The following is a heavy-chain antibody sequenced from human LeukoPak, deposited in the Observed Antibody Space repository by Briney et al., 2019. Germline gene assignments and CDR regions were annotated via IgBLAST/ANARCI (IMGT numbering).Heavy chain of an antibody. CDR2: IYYSGST. J-gene: IGHJ5*02. Sequence: MTSETLSLTCTVSGGSISSSSYYWGWIRQPPGKGLEWIGSIYYSGSTYYNPSLKSRVTISVDTSKNQFSLKLSSVTAADTAVYYCARDGAYSSSWYEGNWFDPWGQGTLVTVSS. V-gene: IGHV4-39*07. CDR1: GGSISSSSYY. CDR3: ARDGAYSSSWYEGNWFDP. D-gene: IGHD6-13*01.